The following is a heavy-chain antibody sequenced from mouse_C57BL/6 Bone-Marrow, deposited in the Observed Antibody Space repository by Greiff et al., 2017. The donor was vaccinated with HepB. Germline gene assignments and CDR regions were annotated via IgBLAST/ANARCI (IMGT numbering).Heavy chain of an antibody. CDR1: GYTFTDYE. Sequence: QVQLQQSGAELVRPGASVTLSCKASGYTFTDYEMHWVKQTPVHGLEWIGAIDPETGGTAYNQKFKGKAILTADKSSSTAYMELRSLTSEDSAVYYCTRWDDGYDYFDYWGQGTTLTVSS. J-gene: IGHJ2*01. D-gene: IGHD2-3*01. CDR3: TRWDDGYDYFDY. V-gene: IGHV1-15*01. CDR2: IDPETGGT.